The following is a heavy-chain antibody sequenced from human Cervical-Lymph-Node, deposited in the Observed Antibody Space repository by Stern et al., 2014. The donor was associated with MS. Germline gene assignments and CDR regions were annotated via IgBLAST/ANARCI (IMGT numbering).Heavy chain of an antibody. J-gene: IGHJ4*02. V-gene: IGHV2-70*01. CDR2: LDWDGNK. D-gene: IGHD2-21*01. Sequence: QVTLKESGPALVKPTQTLTLTCTFSGFSLSITGMCLSWIRQPPGKALEWLALLDWDGNKYYITALKTRLTISKDTSKNQVVLTMTNMAPLDTATYFCVRAREGYYFDYWGQGIPVTVSS. CDR3: VRAREGYYFDY. CDR1: GFSLSITGMC.